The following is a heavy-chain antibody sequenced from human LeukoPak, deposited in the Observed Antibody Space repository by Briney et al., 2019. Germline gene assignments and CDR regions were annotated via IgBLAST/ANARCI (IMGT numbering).Heavy chain of an antibody. CDR1: GGTFSSYA. CDR3: ARDRLYSSSTHPQGMDV. D-gene: IGHD6-6*01. V-gene: IGHV1-69*01. Sequence: SVKVSCKASGGTFSSYAISWVRQAPGQGLEWMGGIIPIFGTANYAQRFQGRVTITADESTSTAYMELSSLRSEDTAVYYCARDRLYSSSTHPQGMDVWGQGTTVTVSS. CDR2: IIPIFGTA. J-gene: IGHJ6*02.